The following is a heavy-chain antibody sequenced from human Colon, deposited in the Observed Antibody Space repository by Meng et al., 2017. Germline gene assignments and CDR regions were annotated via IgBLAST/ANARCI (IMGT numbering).Heavy chain of an antibody. D-gene: IGHD3-22*01. CDR1: GFTLSSYG. V-gene: IGHV3-33*01. J-gene: IGHJ5*02. Sequence: GESLKISCAASGFTLSSYGMHLVRRAPGKGPEWVEVIWYDGSNKYYADSVKGRFTISRDNSKNTLYQQMNSLRDEDTAVYYCARDGAYYYDSSGSNWFAPWGQGTLVTVSS. CDR2: IWYDGSNK. CDR3: ARDGAYYYDSSGSNWFAP.